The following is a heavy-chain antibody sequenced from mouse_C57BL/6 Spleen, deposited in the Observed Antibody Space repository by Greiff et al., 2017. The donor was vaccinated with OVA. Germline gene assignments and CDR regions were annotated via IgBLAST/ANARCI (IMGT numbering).Heavy chain of an antibody. CDR1: GYTFTSYW. CDR3: AREEYDEGACAY. Sequence: QVQLQQPGTELVKPGASVKLSCKASGYTFTSYWMHWVKQRPGQGLEWIGNINPSNGGTNYNEKFKSKATLTVDKSSSTAYMQLSSLTSEESAVYYCAREEYDEGACAYWGQGTLVTVSA. V-gene: IGHV1-53*01. D-gene: IGHD2-14*01. J-gene: IGHJ3*01. CDR2: INPSNGGT.